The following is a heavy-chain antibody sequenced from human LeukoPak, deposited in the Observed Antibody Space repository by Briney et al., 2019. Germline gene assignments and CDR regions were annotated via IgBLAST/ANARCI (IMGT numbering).Heavy chain of an antibody. Sequence: GESLKISCKGSGYSFPNYWIGWVRQMPGKGVEWMGTIYPGGSHTRYSPSFQDQVTISVDKSISTAYLQWSSLKASDTAMYYCARGPYAYTSSATLGSYNWFDPWGQGSLVTVSS. CDR2: IYPGGSHT. CDR3: ARGPYAYTSSATLGSYNWFDP. CDR1: GYSFPNYW. J-gene: IGHJ5*02. V-gene: IGHV5-51*01. D-gene: IGHD2-2*02.